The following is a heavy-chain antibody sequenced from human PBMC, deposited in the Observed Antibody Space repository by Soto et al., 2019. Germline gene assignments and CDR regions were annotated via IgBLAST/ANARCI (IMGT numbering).Heavy chain of an antibody. V-gene: IGHV4-59*08. CDR2: IYYSGST. CDR1: GGCISRYY. CDR3: ARQSYDILTDY. D-gene: IGHD3-9*01. Sequence: SETLSLTWTAAGGCISRYYYPWIRQPPGKGLEWIGFIYYSGSTSYKPSLKSRVTISIDTPKNQFSLRLSSVTAADTAVYYCARQSYDILTDYWGQGTLVTVS. J-gene: IGHJ4*02.